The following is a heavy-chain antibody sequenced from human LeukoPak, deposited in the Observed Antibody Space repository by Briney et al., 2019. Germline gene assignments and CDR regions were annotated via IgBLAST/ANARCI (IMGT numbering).Heavy chain of an antibody. V-gene: IGHV3-74*01. CDR3: ARDGLWFGELSLFDC. CDR1: GFXFSSYW. Sequence: GGSLRLSCAASGFXFSSYWIHWVRQAPGKGLVWVSRINSDGSSTSYADPVKGRFTISRDNAKNTLYLQMNSLRAEDTAVYYCARDGLWFGELSLFDCWGQGTLVTVSS. CDR2: INSDGSST. D-gene: IGHD3-10*01. J-gene: IGHJ4*02.